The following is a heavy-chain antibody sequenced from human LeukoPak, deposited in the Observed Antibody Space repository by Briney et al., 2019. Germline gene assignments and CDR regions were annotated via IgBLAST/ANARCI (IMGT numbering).Heavy chain of an antibody. D-gene: IGHD2-2*01. CDR2: IYHSGST. Sequence: PSQTLSLTCTVSGGSISSGGYYWSWIRQPPGKGLEWIGYIYHSGSTYYNPSLKSRVTISVDRSKNQFSLKLSSVTAADTAVYYCASQGIVVVPAAIGDFQHWGQGTLVTVSS. CDR3: ASQGIVVVPAAIGDFQH. CDR1: GGSISSGGYY. J-gene: IGHJ1*01. V-gene: IGHV4-30-2*01.